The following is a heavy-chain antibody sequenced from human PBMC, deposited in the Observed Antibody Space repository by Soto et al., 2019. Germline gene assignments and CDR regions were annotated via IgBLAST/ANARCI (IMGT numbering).Heavy chain of an antibody. D-gene: IGHD3-10*01. J-gene: IGHJ6*02. Sequence: PSETLSPTFSVPGGSMRSYYWNWLPPRAGKGPGGIGRIYSRGDTNYNPAVKSRVTMSVDTSKYEFSLRLNSVTAADTAVYYCAGTGENVYYWMDFWGQGTTVTVSS. CDR1: GGSMRSYY. CDR2: IYSRGDT. CDR3: AGTGENVYYWMDF. V-gene: IGHV4-4*07.